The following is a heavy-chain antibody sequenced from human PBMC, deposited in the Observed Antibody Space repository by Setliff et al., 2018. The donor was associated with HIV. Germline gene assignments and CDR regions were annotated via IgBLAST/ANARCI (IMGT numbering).Heavy chain of an antibody. CDR1: GYTFTGYS. CDR2: INPNSGGT. D-gene: IGHD6-13*01. J-gene: IGHJ3*02. V-gene: IGHV1-2*06. Sequence: GASVKVSCKASGYTFTGYSMHWVRQAPGQGLEWMGRINPNSGGTNYAQKFQGRVTMTRDTSISKAYMELSRLRSDDTAVYYCARPSFGSSSWKNDAFDIWGQGTMVTVSS. CDR3: ARPSFGSSSWKNDAFDI.